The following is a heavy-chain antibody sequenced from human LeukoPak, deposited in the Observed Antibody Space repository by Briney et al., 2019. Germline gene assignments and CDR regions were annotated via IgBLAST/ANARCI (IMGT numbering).Heavy chain of an antibody. CDR1: GYTFTSYA. Sequence: ASVKVSCKASGYTFTSYAMHWVRQAPGRRLEWMGWINAGNGNTKYSQKFQGRVTITRDTSASTAYMELSSLRSEDTAVYYCARPTGATVTNDAFDIWGQGTLVTVSS. CDR2: INAGNGNT. CDR3: ARPTGATVTNDAFDI. J-gene: IGHJ3*02. D-gene: IGHD4-17*01. V-gene: IGHV1-3*01.